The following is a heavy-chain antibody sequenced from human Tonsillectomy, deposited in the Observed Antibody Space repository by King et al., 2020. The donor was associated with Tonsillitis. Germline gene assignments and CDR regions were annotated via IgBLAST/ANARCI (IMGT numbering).Heavy chain of an antibody. V-gene: IGHV3-23*01. CDR3: EKDRRGKQLKGAFAI. Sequence: SWVRQAPGKGLEWVSSISGSGGSTYYADSVKGRFTISRDNSKHTLYLQMNNLRAEDTAVYNCEKDRRGKQLKGAFAIWGKGTMFTVAS. D-gene: IGHD5-18*01. J-gene: IGHJ3*02. CDR2: ISGSGGST.